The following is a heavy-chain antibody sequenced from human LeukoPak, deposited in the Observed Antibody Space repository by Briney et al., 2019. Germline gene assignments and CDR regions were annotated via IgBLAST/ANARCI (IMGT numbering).Heavy chain of an antibody. CDR3: ARAPRSRGFDH. CDR1: GYTFTSYG. CDR2: MNPNSGAT. Sequence: ASVKVSCKASGYTFTSYGISWVRQATGQGPEWMGWMNPNSGATGYAQKFQGRVTMTRSTSINTAYMELSSLRSEDTAVYYCARAPRSRGFDHWGQGTLVTVSS. V-gene: IGHV1-8*02. D-gene: IGHD3-10*01. J-gene: IGHJ4*02.